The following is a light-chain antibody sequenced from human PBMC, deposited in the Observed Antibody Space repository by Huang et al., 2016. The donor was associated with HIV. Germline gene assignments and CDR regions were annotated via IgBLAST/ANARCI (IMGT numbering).Light chain of an antibody. CDR2: AAS. V-gene: IGKV1-9*01. J-gene: IGKJ4*01. CDR1: QDISSY. CDR3: QQVKTYPLT. Sequence: IQLTQSPSSLSASVGDRVTITCRASQDISSYLAWYQLKPGKAPKLLIYAASSLQSGVPLRFSGSGSGTDSILTISSLQPEDSATYYCQQVKTYPLTFGGGTKVEF.